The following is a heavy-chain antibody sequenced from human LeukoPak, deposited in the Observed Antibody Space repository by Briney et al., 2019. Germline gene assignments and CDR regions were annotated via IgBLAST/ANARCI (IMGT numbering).Heavy chain of an antibody. D-gene: IGHD2-2*01. CDR1: GFTFSSYT. Sequence: GGSLRLSCAASGFTFSSYTMSWVRQAPGKGLEWVSTITTSDGNTYYADSVKGRFTVSRDNSKNTLYLQMNGLKAEDTAVYYCARDDCSTTPCYAYWGQGTLVTVSS. CDR2: ITTSDGNT. V-gene: IGHV3-23*01. CDR3: ARDDCSTTPCYAY. J-gene: IGHJ4*02.